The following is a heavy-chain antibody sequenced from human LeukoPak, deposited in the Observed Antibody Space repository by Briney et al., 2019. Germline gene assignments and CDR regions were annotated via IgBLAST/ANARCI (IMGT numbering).Heavy chain of an antibody. Sequence: GASVKVSCKASGYTFPSYGISWVRQAPGQGLEWMGWINPNSGGTNYAQKFQGRVTMTRDTPISTAYMELSRLRSDDTAVYYCAIPHFDPDAFDIWGQGTMVTVSS. J-gene: IGHJ3*02. CDR1: GYTFPSYG. D-gene: IGHD3-9*01. V-gene: IGHV1-2*02. CDR2: INPNSGGT. CDR3: AIPHFDPDAFDI.